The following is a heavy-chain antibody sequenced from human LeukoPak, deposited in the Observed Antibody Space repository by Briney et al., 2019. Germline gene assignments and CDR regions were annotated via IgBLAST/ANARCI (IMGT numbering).Heavy chain of an antibody. CDR3: ARYGLLRGYDY. CDR2: MYYGGSR. D-gene: IGHD5-12*01. CDR1: GASISTHY. Sequence: SESLSLTCTVSGASISTHYCSWIWQPPGKGMELVGYMYYGGSRNSNPSLKSRVTILVDTSKNQFSLNLCALPPAHPSVYYRARYGLLRGYDYWGQGTLVTVSS. J-gene: IGHJ4*02. V-gene: IGHV4-59*11.